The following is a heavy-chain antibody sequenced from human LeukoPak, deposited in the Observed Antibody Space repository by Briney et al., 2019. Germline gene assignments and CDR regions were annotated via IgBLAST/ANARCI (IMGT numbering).Heavy chain of an antibody. V-gene: IGHV3-64*04. Sequence: PGGSLRLSCSASGFTFSSYAMHWVRQAPGKGLEYVSAISSNGGSTYYADSVKGRFTISRDNSKNTLYLQMNSLRAEDTAVYYCARYTHSSGFDYWGQGTLVTVSS. CDR3: ARYTHSSGFDY. D-gene: IGHD6-19*01. CDR1: GFTFSSYA. J-gene: IGHJ4*02. CDR2: ISSNGGST.